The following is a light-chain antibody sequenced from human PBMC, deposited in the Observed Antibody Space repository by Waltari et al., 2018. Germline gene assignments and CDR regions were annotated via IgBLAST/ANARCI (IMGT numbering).Light chain of an antibody. J-gene: IGLJ1*01. Sequence: QSALTQPASVSGSPGQSITISCTGTSRDVGGYNYVSWYQQHPGKAPKLMIYAVTNRPSGVSNRFSGAKSGNTASLTISGLQAEDEADYFCSSYTSSNTLGFGTGTKVTVL. CDR3: SSYTSSNTLG. CDR2: AVT. CDR1: SRDVGGYNY. V-gene: IGLV2-14*03.